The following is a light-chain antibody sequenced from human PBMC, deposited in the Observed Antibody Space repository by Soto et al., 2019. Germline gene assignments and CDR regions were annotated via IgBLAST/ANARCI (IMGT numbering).Light chain of an antibody. CDR1: QGIDMF. V-gene: IGKV1-33*01. CDR2: DAS. Sequence: DDRMTQCRSSRPAWVLKDVNSTGQASQGIDMFLNWFQQKPGKAPKLLIYDASNLEPGAPSRFSGSGSGTDFTFTIRSLQPEDIATYYSEQYVKLPHAVGPGTRLEIK. J-gene: IGKJ5*01. CDR3: EQYVKLPHA.